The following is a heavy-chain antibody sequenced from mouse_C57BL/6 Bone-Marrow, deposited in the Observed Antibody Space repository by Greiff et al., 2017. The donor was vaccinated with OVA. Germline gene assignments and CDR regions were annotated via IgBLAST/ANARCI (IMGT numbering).Heavy chain of an antibody. CDR2: IHPNSGST. D-gene: IGHD4-1*01. J-gene: IGHJ4*01. CDR3: ARGKLFPYYAMDY. Sequence: VQLQQPGAELVKPGASVKLSCKASGYTFTSYWMHWVKQRPGQGLEWIGMIHPNSGSTNYNEKFKSKATLTVDKSSSTAYMQLSSLTSEDSAVYYCARGKLFPYYAMDYWGQGTSVTVSS. V-gene: IGHV1-64*01. CDR1: GYTFTSYW.